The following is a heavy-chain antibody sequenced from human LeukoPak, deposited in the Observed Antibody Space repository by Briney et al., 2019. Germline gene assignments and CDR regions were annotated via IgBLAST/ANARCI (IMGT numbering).Heavy chain of an antibody. J-gene: IGHJ5*02. CDR2: IYTSGST. D-gene: IGHD1-26*01. CDR3: ARRGVGWFDP. V-gene: IGHV4-4*09. Sequence: SETLSLTCTVSGGSISSYYWSWIRQPPGKGLEWIGYIYTSGSTNYNPSLKSRVTISVDTSKNQFSLKLSSVTAADTAVYCCARRGVGWFDPWGQGTLVTVSS. CDR1: GGSISSYY.